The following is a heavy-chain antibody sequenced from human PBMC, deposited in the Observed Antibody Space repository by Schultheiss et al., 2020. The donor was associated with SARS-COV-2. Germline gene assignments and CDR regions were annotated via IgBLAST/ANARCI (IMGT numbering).Heavy chain of an antibody. CDR3: ARHSVGYYHADY. D-gene: IGHD3-22*01. Sequence: GGSLRLSCAASRFTFSNYGMHWVRQAPGKGLQWVAVIFSDGNTKYYADSVKGRFTISRDNSKNTVSLQMNSLTPEDTALYYCARHSVGYYHADYWGQGTLVTVSS. CDR2: IFSDGNTK. V-gene: IGHV3-30*03. J-gene: IGHJ4*02. CDR1: RFTFSNYG.